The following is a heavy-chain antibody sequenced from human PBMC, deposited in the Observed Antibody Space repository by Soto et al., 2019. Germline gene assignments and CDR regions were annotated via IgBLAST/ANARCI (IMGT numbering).Heavy chain of an antibody. V-gene: IGHV6-1*01. CDR2: TYYRSKWYN. CDR3: ARTIVGDGIAARFGGSYYFDY. CDR1: GDSVSSNSAA. Sequence: KQSQTLSLTCAISGDSVSSNSAAWNWIRQSPSRGLEWLGRTYYRSKWYNDYAVSVKSRITINPDTSKNQFSLQLNSVTPEDTAVYYCARTIVGDGIAARFGGSYYFDYWGQGTLVTVSS. J-gene: IGHJ4*02. D-gene: IGHD6-6*01.